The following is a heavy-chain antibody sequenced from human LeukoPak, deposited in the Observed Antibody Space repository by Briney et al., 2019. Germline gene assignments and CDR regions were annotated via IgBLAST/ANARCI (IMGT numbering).Heavy chain of an antibody. Sequence: GGSLRLSCAASGSTFSRSSMSWVRQAPGKGLEWVSSISTTSYIYYADSVKGRFTISRDNAQNSLYLQMNSLRAEDTAVYYCAKVSSSGVYFFDYWGQGALITVSS. CDR3: AKVSSSGVYFFDY. CDR1: GSTFSRSS. CDR2: ISTTSYI. J-gene: IGHJ4*02. D-gene: IGHD6-6*01. V-gene: IGHV3-21*01.